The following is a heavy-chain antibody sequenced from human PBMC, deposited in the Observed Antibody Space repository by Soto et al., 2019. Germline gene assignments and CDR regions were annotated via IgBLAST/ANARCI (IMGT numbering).Heavy chain of an antibody. J-gene: IGHJ6*02. V-gene: IGHV3-53*02. D-gene: IGHD3-16*01. CDR2: LYRGGTT. CDR1: GFSVSSNY. CDR3: ARPYDYAFPDGMDV. Sequence: EVQLVETGGGLIQPGGSLRLSCAASGFSVSSNYLSWVRQAPGKGLEWVSVLYRGGTTYYADSVKGRFIISRDNSKNTLYRQMNTLRAEDTAVYYCARPYDYAFPDGMDVWGQGTTVSVSS.